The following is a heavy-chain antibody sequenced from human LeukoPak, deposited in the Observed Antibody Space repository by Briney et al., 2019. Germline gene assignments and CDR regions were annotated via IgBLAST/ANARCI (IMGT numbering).Heavy chain of an antibody. V-gene: IGHV1-2*02. J-gene: IGHJ5*02. Sequence: GASVTVSFTGSGYIFTVYYMHWVRQAPGQGMEWMGWINPNSGGTNYTQNFQGRVTITGETTINKDYMEKRRLTSDDTAVYYCASSGYSYGFGREGWFGPWGQGTLVSVSS. CDR3: ASSGYSYGFGREGWFGP. CDR2: INPNSGGT. CDR1: GYIFTVYY. D-gene: IGHD5-18*01.